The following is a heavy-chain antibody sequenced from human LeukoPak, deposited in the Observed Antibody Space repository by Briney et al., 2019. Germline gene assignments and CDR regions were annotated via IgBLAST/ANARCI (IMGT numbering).Heavy chain of an antibody. J-gene: IGHJ4*02. CDR2: ISSSGSTI. CDR3: NSITMVRGVIITSH. V-gene: IGHV3-11*04. Sequence: GGSLRLSCAASGFTFSDYWMHWVRQAPGKGLEWVSYISSSGSTIYYADSVKGRFTISRDNAKNSLYLQMNSLRAEDTAVYYCNSITMVRGVIITSHWGQGTLVTVSS. D-gene: IGHD3-10*01. CDR1: GFTFSDYW.